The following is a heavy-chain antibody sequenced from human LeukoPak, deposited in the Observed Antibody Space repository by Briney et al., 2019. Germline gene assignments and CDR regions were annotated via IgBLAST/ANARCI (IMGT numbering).Heavy chain of an antibody. CDR2: IKSKTDGGTT. D-gene: IGHD3-10*01. CDR3: AGRGSGSYFDF. J-gene: IGHJ4*02. CDR1: GFTFSNAW. Sequence: GGSLRLSCAASGFTFSNAWMSWVRQAPGKGLEWVGRIKSKTDGGTTDYAAPVKGRFTISRDDSKNTLYLQMNSLKTEDTAVYYCAGRGSGSYFDFWGQGTLVTVSS. V-gene: IGHV3-15*01.